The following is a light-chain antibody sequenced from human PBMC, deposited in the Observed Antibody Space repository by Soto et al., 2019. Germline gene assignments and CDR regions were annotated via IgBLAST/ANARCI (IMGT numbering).Light chain of an antibody. J-gene: IGKJ1*01. CDR3: QQYNNWPPWT. Sequence: EIVMTQSPATLSVSPGERATLSCRASQSVSSNLAWYQQKPSQAPRLLIYGASTRDTGIPARFIGSGSGTEFTLTISSLQSEDFAVYYCQQYNNWPPWTFGQGTKVEIK. V-gene: IGKV3-15*01. CDR1: QSVSSN. CDR2: GAS.